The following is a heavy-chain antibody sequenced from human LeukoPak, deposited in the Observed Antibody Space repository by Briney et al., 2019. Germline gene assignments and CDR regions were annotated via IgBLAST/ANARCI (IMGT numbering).Heavy chain of an antibody. CDR1: GFPASSNH. V-gene: IGHV3-53*01. J-gene: IGHJ1*01. CDR2: IFNGGST. CDR3: ATSIVGLTYDEHFQH. Sequence: PGGSLRLSLAAPGFPASSNHMTGARQAPGKGLGWASVIFNGGSTYYADSVKGRFTISRDNSKNTLYLQMNSLRAEDTAVYYCATSIVGLTYDEHFQHWGQGTLVTVSS. D-gene: IGHD1-26*01.